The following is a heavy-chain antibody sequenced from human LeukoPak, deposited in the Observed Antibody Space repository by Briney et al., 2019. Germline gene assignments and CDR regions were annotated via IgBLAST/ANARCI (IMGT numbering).Heavy chain of an antibody. J-gene: IGHJ5*02. CDR2: IYHSGST. D-gene: IGHD3-22*01. CDR1: GGSISSGGYS. V-gene: IGHV4-30-2*01. CDR3: ARADYYDSSGYGTWFDP. Sequence: SQTLSLTCAVSGGSISSGGYSWSWIRQPPGKGLEWIGYIYHSGSTHYNPSLKSRVTISVDRSKNQFSLKLSSVTAADTAVYYCARADYYDSSGYGTWFDPWGQGTLVTVSS.